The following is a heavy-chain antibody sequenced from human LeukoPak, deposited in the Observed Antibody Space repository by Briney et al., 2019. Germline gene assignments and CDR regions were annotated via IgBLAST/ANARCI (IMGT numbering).Heavy chain of an antibody. D-gene: IGHD3-3*01. CDR1: GYTFRNYC. CDR2: ISAYNGDT. Sequence: ASVNLSFKSSGYTFRNYCISWVRQAPGQGLEWMGWISAYNGDTHYAQKLQGRVTMTTDTSTSTAYMELRSLRSDDTAVYYCARDPSNTSGYQIYFDYWGQGTLVTVSS. V-gene: IGHV1-18*01. J-gene: IGHJ4*02. CDR3: ARDPSNTSGYQIYFDY.